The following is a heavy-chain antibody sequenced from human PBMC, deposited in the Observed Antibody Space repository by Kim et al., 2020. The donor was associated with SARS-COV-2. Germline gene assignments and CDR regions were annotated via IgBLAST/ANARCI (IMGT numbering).Heavy chain of an antibody. D-gene: IGHD3-9*01. Sequence: YADSVEGRFTISRDNTKNSVFLQMNSLRVDDTAIYFCARGTGNYYCGMDVWGQGTTVTVTS. J-gene: IGHJ6*02. CDR3: ARGTGNYYCGMDV. V-gene: IGHV3-48*03.